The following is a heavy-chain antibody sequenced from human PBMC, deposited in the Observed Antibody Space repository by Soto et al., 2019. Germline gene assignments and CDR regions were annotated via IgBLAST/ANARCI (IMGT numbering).Heavy chain of an antibody. CDR1: GFTFSSYS. Sequence: HPGGSLRLSCAASGFTFSSYSMNWVRQAPGKGLEWVSYISSSSSTIYYADSVKGRFTISRDNAKNSLYLQMNSLRAEDTAVYYCARDRAYCTSGVCYPHPFDYWGQGTLVTVSA. J-gene: IGHJ4*02. V-gene: IGHV3-48*01. CDR3: ARDRAYCTSGVCYPHPFDY. D-gene: IGHD2-8*01. CDR2: ISSSSSTI.